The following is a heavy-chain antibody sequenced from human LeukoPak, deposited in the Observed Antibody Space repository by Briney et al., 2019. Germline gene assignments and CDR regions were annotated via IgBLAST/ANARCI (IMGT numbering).Heavy chain of an antibody. D-gene: IGHD6-19*01. V-gene: IGHV3-21*01. CDR1: GFTFSSYS. Sequence: PGGSLRLSCAASGFTFSSYSMNWVRQAPGKGLEWVSSISSSSSYIYYADSVKGRFTISRDNAKNSLYLQMNSLRAEDTAVYYCARDSIAVAGTVYWGQGTLVTVSS. CDR3: ARDSIAVAGTVY. J-gene: IGHJ4*02. CDR2: ISSSSSYI.